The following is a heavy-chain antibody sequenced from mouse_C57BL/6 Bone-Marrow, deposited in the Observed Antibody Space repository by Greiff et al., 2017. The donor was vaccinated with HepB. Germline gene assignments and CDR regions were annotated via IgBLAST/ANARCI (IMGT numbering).Heavy chain of an antibody. CDR3: ARWGTTVVDWYFDV. V-gene: IGHV1-53*01. J-gene: IGHJ1*03. Sequence: VQLKQPGTELVKPGASVKLSCKASGYTFTSYWMHWVKQRPGQGLEWIGNINPSNGGTNYNEKFKSKATLTVDKSSSTAYMQLSSLTSEDSAVYYCARWGTTVVDWYFDVWGTGTTVTVSS. CDR2: INPSNGGT. CDR1: GYTFTSYW. D-gene: IGHD1-1*01.